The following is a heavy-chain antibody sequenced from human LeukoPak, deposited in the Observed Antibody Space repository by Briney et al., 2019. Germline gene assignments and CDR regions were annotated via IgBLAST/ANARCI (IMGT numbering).Heavy chain of an antibody. D-gene: IGHD1-26*01. V-gene: IGHV4-4*07. Sequence: SETLSLTCTVSGGSISSYYWSWIRQPAGKGLEWIGRIYTSGSTNYNPSLKSRVTMPVDTSKNQFSLKLSSVTAADTAVYYCARGRYSGSHAVSPFDYWGQGTLVTVSS. CDR1: GGSISSYY. J-gene: IGHJ4*02. CDR2: IYTSGST. CDR3: ARGRYSGSHAVSPFDY.